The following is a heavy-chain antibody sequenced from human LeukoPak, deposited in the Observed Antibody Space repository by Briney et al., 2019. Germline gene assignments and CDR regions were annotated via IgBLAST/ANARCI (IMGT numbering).Heavy chain of an antibody. CDR3: AKRGVVIRVILVGFHKEAYYFDS. CDR1: GITLSNYG. Sequence: PGGSLRLSCAVSGITLSNYGMSWVRQAPGKGLEWVAGFSDSGGRTNYADSVKGRFTISRDNPKNTLYLQMNSLRAEDTAVYFCAKRGVVIRVILVGFHKEAYYFDSWGQGALVTVSS. J-gene: IGHJ4*02. D-gene: IGHD3-22*01. CDR2: FSDSGGRT. V-gene: IGHV3-23*01.